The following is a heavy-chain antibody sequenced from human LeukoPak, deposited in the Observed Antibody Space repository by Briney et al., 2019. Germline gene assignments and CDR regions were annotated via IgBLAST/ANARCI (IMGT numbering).Heavy chain of an antibody. CDR3: ARPSGGVNPGVFDL. Sequence: GGSLRLSCATSGFTFSSYSMNWVRQAPGKGLEWVSYISSSSYYIYYADSVKGRFTISRDNAKNSLYLQMSSLRVEDTAVYYCARPSGGVNPGVFDLWGRGTLVTVSS. V-gene: IGHV3-21*05. D-gene: IGHD4-23*01. J-gene: IGHJ2*01. CDR2: ISSSSYYI. CDR1: GFTFSSYS.